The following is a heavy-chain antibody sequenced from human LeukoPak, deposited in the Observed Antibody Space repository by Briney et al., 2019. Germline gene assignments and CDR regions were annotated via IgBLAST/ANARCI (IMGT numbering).Heavy chain of an antibody. Sequence: SETLSLTCAVSGYSISSGYYWGWIRQPPGKGLEWIGSIYHSGSTYYNPSLKSRVTISVDTSKNQFPLELSSVTAADTAVYYCASVDSSGYYYSNGPFDYWGQGTLVTVSS. CDR2: IYHSGST. J-gene: IGHJ4*02. V-gene: IGHV4-38-2*01. CDR1: GYSISSGYY. CDR3: ASVDSSGYYYSNGPFDY. D-gene: IGHD3-22*01.